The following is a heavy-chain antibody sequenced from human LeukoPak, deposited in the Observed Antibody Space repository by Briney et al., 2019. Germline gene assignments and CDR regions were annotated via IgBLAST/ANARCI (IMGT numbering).Heavy chain of an antibody. D-gene: IGHD4-23*01. Sequence: AQTLSLTCTVSGGSISSGAYYWGWIRQPPGKGLEWIGYIYYSGSTSYYPSLKSRVTISVDTSKSQFSLKRSSVTAADTAVYYCARHYRDYGGTSRWYFNLWGRGTLVTVSA. CDR3: ARHYRDYGGTSRWYFNL. CDR2: IYYSGST. V-gene: IGHV4-30-4*01. J-gene: IGHJ2*01. CDR1: GGSISSGAYY.